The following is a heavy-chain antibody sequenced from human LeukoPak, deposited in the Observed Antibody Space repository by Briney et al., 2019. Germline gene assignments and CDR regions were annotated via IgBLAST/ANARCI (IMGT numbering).Heavy chain of an antibody. CDR2: INPSGGST. V-gene: IGHV1-46*01. D-gene: IGHD2-2*01. J-gene: IGHJ4*02. CDR1: GYTFTSYY. Sequence: GASVTVSCTASGYTFTSYYMHWVRQAPGQGLEWMGIINPSGGSTSYAQKFQGRVTITRDTSTSTVYMELSSLRSEDTAVYYCARDGKVVVPAAPDYWGQGTLVTVSS. CDR3: ARDGKVVVPAAPDY.